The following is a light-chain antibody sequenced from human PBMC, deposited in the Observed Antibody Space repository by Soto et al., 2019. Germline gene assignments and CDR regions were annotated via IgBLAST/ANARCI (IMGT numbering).Light chain of an antibody. CDR3: QVWDSSSDHVV. J-gene: IGLJ3*02. CDR1: NIGSKA. Sequence: SYELTQPPSVSVAPAKTATIACGGNNIGSKAVHWYQRRPGQAPVLVIYNDSDRPSGIPERFSGSNSENTATLTISRVEAGDEADYYCQVWDSSSDHVVFGGGTKVTVL. V-gene: IGLV3-21*04. CDR2: NDS.